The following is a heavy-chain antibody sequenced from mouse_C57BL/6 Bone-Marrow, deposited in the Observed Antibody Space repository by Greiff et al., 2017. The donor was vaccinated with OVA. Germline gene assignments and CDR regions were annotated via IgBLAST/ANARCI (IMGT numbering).Heavy chain of an antibody. J-gene: IGHJ3*01. CDR2: IYPGDGDT. CDR1: GYAFSSSW. V-gene: IGHV1-82*01. D-gene: IGHD1-1*01. Sequence: VKLLESGPELVKPGASVKISCKASGYAFSSSWMNWVKQRPGKGLEWIGRIYPGDGDTNYNGKFKGKATLTADKSSSTAYMQLSSLTSEDSAVYFCEGFFITEFAYWGQGTLVTVSA. CDR3: EGFFITEFAY.